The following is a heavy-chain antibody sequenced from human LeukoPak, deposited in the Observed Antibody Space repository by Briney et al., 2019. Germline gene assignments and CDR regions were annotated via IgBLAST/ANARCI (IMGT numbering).Heavy chain of an antibody. J-gene: IGHJ5*02. CDR2: ISAYNGNT. D-gene: IGHD6-6*01. Sequence: ASVKVSCKASGYTFTSYGISWVRQAPGQGLEWMGWISAYNGNTNHAQKLQGRVTMTTDTSTSTAYMELRSLRSDDTAVYYCARGGSSSLFMRNVVNWFDPWGQGTLVTVSS. CDR3: ARGGSSSLFMRNVVNWFDP. V-gene: IGHV1-18*01. CDR1: GYTFTSYG.